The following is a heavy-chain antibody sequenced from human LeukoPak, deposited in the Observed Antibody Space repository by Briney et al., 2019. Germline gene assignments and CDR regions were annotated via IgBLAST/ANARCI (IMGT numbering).Heavy chain of an antibody. CDR1: GYTFTGYY. J-gene: IGHJ4*02. Sequence: ASVKVSCKASGYTFTGYYMHWVRQAPGQGPEWMGWIHPNSGATNYAQKFQGRVTMTRDTSISTAYMELTSLRSDDTAVYYCARDHGAPAVPDYWGRGTLVTVSS. V-gene: IGHV1-2*02. CDR3: ARDHGAPAVPDY. D-gene: IGHD2-2*01. CDR2: IHPNSGAT.